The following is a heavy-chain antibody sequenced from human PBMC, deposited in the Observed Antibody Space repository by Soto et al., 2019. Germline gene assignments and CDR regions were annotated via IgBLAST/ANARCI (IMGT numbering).Heavy chain of an antibody. Sequence: QSGGSLRLSCAASGFTFSSYAMSWVRQAPGKGLEWVAVISYDGRNENYVDSVKGRFTISRDNSKNTLYLQINSLRIDDTAVFYCARGNDYDSATFDYWGQGAQVTVSS. CDR3: ARGNDYDSATFDY. CDR1: GFTFSSYA. CDR2: ISYDGRNE. V-gene: IGHV3-30*03. D-gene: IGHD2-15*01. J-gene: IGHJ4*02.